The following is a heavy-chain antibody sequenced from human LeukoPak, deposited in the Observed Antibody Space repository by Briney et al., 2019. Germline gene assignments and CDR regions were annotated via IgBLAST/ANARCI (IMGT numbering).Heavy chain of an antibody. Sequence: ASVTVSCKASGYTFTTYSLAWVRQAPGQSLEWMGWISVNNGGTNYAQIFQDRVTLTRDTSTNTAYLELRSLRSDDTAIIYCATATQPRGYFLHWGQGTLVTVSS. CDR3: ATATQPRGYFLH. J-gene: IGHJ1*01. V-gene: IGHV1-18*01. D-gene: IGHD2-2*01. CDR2: ISVNNGGT. CDR1: GYTFTTYS.